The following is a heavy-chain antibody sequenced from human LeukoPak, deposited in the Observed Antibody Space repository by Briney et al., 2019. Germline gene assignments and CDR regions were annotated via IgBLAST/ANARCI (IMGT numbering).Heavy chain of an antibody. V-gene: IGHV4-31*03. D-gene: IGHD3-10*01. CDR2: IYYSGST. CDR3: ARVSRGGSGTFDY. J-gene: IGHJ4*02. Sequence: SETLSLTCTVSGGSISSGGYYWSWIRQHPGKGLEWVGYIYYSGSTYYNPSLKSRVTISVDTSKNQFSLKLSSVTAADTAVYYCARVSRGGSGTFDYGGQGTLVTVSS. CDR1: GGSISSGGYY.